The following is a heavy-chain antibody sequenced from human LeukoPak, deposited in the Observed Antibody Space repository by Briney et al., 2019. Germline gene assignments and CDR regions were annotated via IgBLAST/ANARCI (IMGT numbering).Heavy chain of an antibody. Sequence: SETVSLTCAVYGGSFSGYYWSWIRQPPGKGLEWIGEINHSGSTNYNPSLKSRVTISVDTSKNQFSLKLSSVTAADTAVYYCAKRSYYDFWSGYSGGAFDIWGQGTMVTVSS. J-gene: IGHJ3*02. CDR1: GGSFSGYY. CDR2: INHSGST. D-gene: IGHD3-3*01. CDR3: AKRSYYDFWSGYSGGAFDI. V-gene: IGHV4-34*01.